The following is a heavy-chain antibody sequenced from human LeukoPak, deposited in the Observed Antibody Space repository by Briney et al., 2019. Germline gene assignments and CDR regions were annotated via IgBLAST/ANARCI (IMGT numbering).Heavy chain of an antibody. D-gene: IGHD6-19*01. V-gene: IGHV3-30*03. CDR3: ARDQGDASGRFFDY. CDR1: GFTFSHHH. CDR2: IALDGSRK. J-gene: IGHJ4*02. Sequence: GGSLRLSCAASGFTFSHHHIHWVRQAPGKGLEWVTVIALDGSRKIYADSVKGRFTISRDNSKNTVSLQMNSLGLEDTAVYYCARDQGDASGRFFDYWGQGARVIVSS.